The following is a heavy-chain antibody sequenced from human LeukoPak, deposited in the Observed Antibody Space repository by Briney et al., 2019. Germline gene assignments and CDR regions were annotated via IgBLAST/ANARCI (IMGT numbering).Heavy chain of an antibody. V-gene: IGHV3-21*01. CDR2: ISSSSSYI. CDR1: GFTFSSYS. D-gene: IGHD1-26*01. CDR3: ARDTSPWELHTAFRH. Sequence: GGSLRLSCAASGFTFSSYSMNWVRQAPGKGLEWVSSISSSSSYIYYADSVKGRFTISRDNAKNSLYLQMNSLRAEDTAVYYCARDTSPWELHTAFRHWGQGTLVTVSS. J-gene: IGHJ1*01.